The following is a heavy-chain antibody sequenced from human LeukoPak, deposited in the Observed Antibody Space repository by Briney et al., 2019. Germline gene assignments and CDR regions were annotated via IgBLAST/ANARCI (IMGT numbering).Heavy chain of an antibody. D-gene: IGHD5-18*01. CDR3: ARGRGYSYGLNDWFDP. CDR2: ISYDGSNK. Sequence: GGSLRLSCAASGFTFSNYGMSWVRQAPGKGLEWVAVISYDGSNKYYADSVKGRFTISRDNSKNTLYLQMNSLRAEDTAVYYCARGRGYSYGLNDWFDPWGQGTLVTVS. V-gene: IGHV3-30*03. J-gene: IGHJ5*02. CDR1: GFTFSNYG.